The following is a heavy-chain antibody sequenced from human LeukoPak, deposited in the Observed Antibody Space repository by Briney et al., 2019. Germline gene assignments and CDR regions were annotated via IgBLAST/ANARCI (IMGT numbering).Heavy chain of an antibody. CDR1: AYTFTGYY. D-gene: IGHD6-19*01. V-gene: IGHV1-2*02. CDR3: ARSSGWSRFDY. Sequence: GASVTVSRKSSAYTFTGYYMHWVRQAPGQGHEWMGWINPNSGGTNYAQKFQGRGTMTRATAISTAYMELSTLRSDDTAVYYCARSSGWSRFDYWGQGTLVTVSS. CDR2: INPNSGGT. J-gene: IGHJ4*02.